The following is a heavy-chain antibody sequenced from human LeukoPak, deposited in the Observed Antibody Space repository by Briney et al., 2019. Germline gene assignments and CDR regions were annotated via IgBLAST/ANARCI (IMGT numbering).Heavy chain of an antibody. D-gene: IGHD6-19*01. J-gene: IGHJ4*02. Sequence: PGGSLRLSCAASGFTFSSYDMHWVRQATGKGLEWVSAIGTAGDTYYPGSVKGRFTISRENAKNSLYLQMNSLRAGDTAVYYCARGSSGWGFDYWGQGTLVTVSS. CDR3: ARGSSGWGFDY. CDR2: IGTAGDT. V-gene: IGHV3-13*01. CDR1: GFTFSSYD.